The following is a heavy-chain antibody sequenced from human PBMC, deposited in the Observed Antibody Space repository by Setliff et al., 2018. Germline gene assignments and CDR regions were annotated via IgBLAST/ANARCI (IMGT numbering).Heavy chain of an antibody. Sequence: GGSLRLSCAASGFTFSTHSMNWVRQAPGKGLEWVSSITSTLYYADSVKGRFTISRDNAKNSLYLQMSSLRAEDTAVYYCARDSYSSSWPDYWGQGTRVTVSS. V-gene: IGHV3-21*01. CDR1: GFTFSTHS. D-gene: IGHD6-13*01. CDR3: ARDSYSSSWPDY. CDR2: ITSTL. J-gene: IGHJ4*02.